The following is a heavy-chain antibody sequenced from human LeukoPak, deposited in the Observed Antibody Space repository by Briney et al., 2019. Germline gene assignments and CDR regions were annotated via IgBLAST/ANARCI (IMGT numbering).Heavy chain of an antibody. J-gene: IGHJ5*02. D-gene: IGHD5-12*01. CDR3: ARENVRLGLT. V-gene: IGHV4-39*02. CDR1: GGSISSSSYY. CDR2: IYYSGTT. Sequence: SETLSLTCTVSGGSISSSSYYWEWIRQPPGKGLEWIGNIYYSGTTYYSPSLKSRLTISVDTSKNQFSLKLSSVTAADTAVYYCARENVRLGLTWGQGTLVTVSS.